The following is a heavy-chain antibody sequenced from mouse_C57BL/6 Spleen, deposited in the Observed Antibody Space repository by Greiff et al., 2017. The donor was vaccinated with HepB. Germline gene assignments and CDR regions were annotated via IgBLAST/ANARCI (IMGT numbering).Heavy chain of an antibody. J-gene: IGHJ3*01. Sequence: QVQLKQSGAELVRPGASVTLSCKASGYTFTDYEMHWVKQTPVHGLEWIGAIDPETGGTAYNQKFKGKAILTADKSSSTAYMELRSLTSEDSAVYYCTREGAYDGYFAFAYWGQGTLVTVSA. V-gene: IGHV1-15*01. CDR2: IDPETGGT. CDR3: TREGAYDGYFAFAY. CDR1: GYTFTDYE. D-gene: IGHD2-3*01.